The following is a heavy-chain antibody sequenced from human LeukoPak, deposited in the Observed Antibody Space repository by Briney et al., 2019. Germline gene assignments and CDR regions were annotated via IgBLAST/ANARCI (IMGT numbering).Heavy chain of an antibody. CDR1: GYTFTRNS. Sequence: ASLKVSCKASGYTFTRNSIRWVRQATGQGLEWMGWMNPNSGNTGYAQKVQGRVTMTRNTSISTAYMELSSLRSEDTAVYYCARCSTTVTSYYMDVWGKGTTVTISS. CDR3: ARCSTTVTSYYMDV. CDR2: MNPNSGNT. V-gene: IGHV1-8*01. D-gene: IGHD4-11*01. J-gene: IGHJ6*03.